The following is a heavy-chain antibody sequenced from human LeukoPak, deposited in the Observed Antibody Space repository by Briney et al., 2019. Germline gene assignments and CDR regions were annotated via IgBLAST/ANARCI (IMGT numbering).Heavy chain of an antibody. Sequence: PSETLSLTCTVSGGSISSYYWSWIRQPPGKGLEWNGYIYYSGSTNYNPSLKSRVTISVDTSKNQFSLKLSSVTAADTAVYYCARGRYCSGGSCYSADAFDIWGQGTMVTVS. CDR1: GGSISSYY. V-gene: IGHV4-59*01. D-gene: IGHD2-15*01. CDR3: ARGRYCSGGSCYSADAFDI. J-gene: IGHJ3*02. CDR2: IYYSGST.